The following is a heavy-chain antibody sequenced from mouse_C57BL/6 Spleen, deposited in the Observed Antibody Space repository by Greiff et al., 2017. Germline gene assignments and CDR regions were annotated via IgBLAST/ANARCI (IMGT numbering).Heavy chain of an antibody. V-gene: IGHV1-7*01. CDR3: ARTGNYSNYVGAY. J-gene: IGHJ3*01. CDR1: GYTFTSYW. D-gene: IGHD2-5*01. Sequence: QVQLKQSGAELAKPGASVKLSCKASGYTFTSYWMHWVKQRPGQGLEWIGYINPSSGYTKYNQKFKDKATLTVDTSSSTAYMQLSSLTSEDSAVYYCARTGNYSNYVGAYWGQGTLVTVSA. CDR2: INPSSGYT.